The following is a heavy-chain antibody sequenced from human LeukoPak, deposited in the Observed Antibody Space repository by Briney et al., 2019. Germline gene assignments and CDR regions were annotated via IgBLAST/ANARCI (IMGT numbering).Heavy chain of an antibody. Sequence: PGGSLRLSCAASGFTFSSYWMSWVRQAPGKGLEWVANIKQDGSEKYYVDSVKGRFTISRDNAKNSLYPQMNSLRAEDTAVYYCGRSGYSYGYLLDEDYWGQGTLVTVSS. CDR1: GFTFSSYW. D-gene: IGHD5-18*01. CDR2: IKQDGSEK. J-gene: IGHJ4*02. CDR3: GRSGYSYGYLLDEDY. V-gene: IGHV3-7*01.